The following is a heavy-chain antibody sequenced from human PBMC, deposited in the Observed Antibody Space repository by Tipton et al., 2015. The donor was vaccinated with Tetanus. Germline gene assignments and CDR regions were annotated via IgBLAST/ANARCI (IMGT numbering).Heavy chain of an antibody. D-gene: IGHD2-15*01. J-gene: IGHJ4*02. CDR3: ARGVDIGGSRVGY. CDR1: GFTFSSYW. CDR2: IKTDGTET. Sequence: SLRLSCAASGFTFSSYWMHWVRQAPGKGLVRVSRIKTDGTETNYADSVKGRFTMSRDNAKNTLYLQMSSLGAEDSAVYFCARGVDIGGSRVGYWGQGTLVTVST. V-gene: IGHV3-74*01.